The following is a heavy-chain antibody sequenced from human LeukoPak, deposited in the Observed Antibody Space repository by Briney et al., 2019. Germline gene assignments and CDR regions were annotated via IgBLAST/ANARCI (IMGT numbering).Heavy chain of an antibody. V-gene: IGHV3-23*01. CDR3: ARNQQLGGHSYYYYGMDV. Sequence: GGSLRLSCVGSGFTSIAYALTWARQAPGKGLEWVSGTSGGGVTTYYADSVKGRFTISRDNTKNTLYLQMNSLRADDTAIYYCARNQQLGGHSYYYYGMDVWGQGTTVTVSS. CDR1: GFTSIAYA. CDR2: TSGGGVTT. J-gene: IGHJ6*02. D-gene: IGHD3-16*01.